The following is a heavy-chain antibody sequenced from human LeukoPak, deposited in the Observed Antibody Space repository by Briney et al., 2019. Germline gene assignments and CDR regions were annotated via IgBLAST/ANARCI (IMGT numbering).Heavy chain of an antibody. CDR1: GYTFTGYY. J-gene: IGHJ5*02. CDR2: INPNSGGT. V-gene: IGHV1-2*02. Sequence: ASVKVSCKASGYTFTGYYMHWVRQAPGRGLEWMGWINPNSGGTNYAQKFQGRVTMTRDTSISTAYMELSRLRSDDTAVYYCARANTTVAYDYVWGSYRYYKTIHPNWFDPWGQGTLVTVSS. CDR3: ARANTTVAYDYVWGSYRYYKTIHPNWFDP. D-gene: IGHD3-16*02.